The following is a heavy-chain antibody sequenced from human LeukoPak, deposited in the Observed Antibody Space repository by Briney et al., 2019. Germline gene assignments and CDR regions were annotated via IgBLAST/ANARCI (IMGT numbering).Heavy chain of an antibody. Sequence: PSETLSLTCAVYGGSFSGYYWSWLRQPPGKGLEWTGEINHSGSTNYNPSLKSRVTISVDTSKNQFSLKLSSVTAADTAVYYCARAVYDFWSGYPISRVFDYWGQGTLVTVSP. CDR3: ARAVYDFWSGYPISRVFDY. CDR1: GGSFSGYY. J-gene: IGHJ4*02. D-gene: IGHD3-3*01. CDR2: INHSGST. V-gene: IGHV4-34*01.